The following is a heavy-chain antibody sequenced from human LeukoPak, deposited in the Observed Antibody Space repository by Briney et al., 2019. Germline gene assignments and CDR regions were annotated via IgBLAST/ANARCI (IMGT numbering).Heavy chain of an antibody. D-gene: IGHD6-13*01. CDR2: IIPIFGTA. Sequence: SVKVSCKASGGTFSSYAISWVRQAPGQGLEWMGGIIPIFGTANYAQKFRGRVTITADESTSTAYMELSSLRSEDTAVYYCARGSSSWYGESDYWGQGTLVTVSS. CDR1: GGTFSSYA. V-gene: IGHV1-69*13. J-gene: IGHJ4*02. CDR3: ARGSSSWYGESDY.